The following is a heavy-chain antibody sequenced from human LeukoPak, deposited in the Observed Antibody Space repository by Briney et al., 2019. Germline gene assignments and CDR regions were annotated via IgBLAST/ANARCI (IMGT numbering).Heavy chain of an antibody. D-gene: IGHD3-22*01. J-gene: IGHJ4*02. CDR3: AKPYDSSGYYFPYFDY. V-gene: IGHV3-23*01. CDR1: GFTFSSYA. Sequence: PGGSLRLSCAASGFTFSSYAMSWVRQAPGKGLEWVSAISGSGGSTYYADSVKGRFTISRDNSKNTLYLQMNSLRAEDTAVYYCAKPYDSSGYYFPYFDYWGQGTLVTVSS. CDR2: ISGSGGST.